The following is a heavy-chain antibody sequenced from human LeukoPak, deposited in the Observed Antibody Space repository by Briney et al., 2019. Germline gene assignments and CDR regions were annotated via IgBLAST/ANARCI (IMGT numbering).Heavy chain of an antibody. CDR3: ARDLSRLTSIAAAGTQPHDY. CDR1: GFTFSSYW. J-gene: IGHJ4*02. V-gene: IGHV3-7*01. D-gene: IGHD6-13*01. CDR2: IKQDGSEK. Sequence: GGSLRLSCAASGFTFSSYWMSWVRQAPGKGLEWVANIKQDGSEKYYVDSVKGRFTISRDNAKNSLYLQMNSLRAEDTAVYYCARDLSRLTSIAAAGTQPHDYWGQGTLVTVSS.